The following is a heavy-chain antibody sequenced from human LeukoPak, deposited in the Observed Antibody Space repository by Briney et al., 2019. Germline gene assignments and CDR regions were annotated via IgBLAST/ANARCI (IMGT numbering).Heavy chain of an antibody. CDR2: IYPGDSDT. J-gene: IGHJ4*02. Sequence: GESLRISCKGSGYTFSSYWIGWVRQMPGKGLEWMGIIYPGDSDTRYSPSFQGQVTISADKSISTAYLQWSSLKASDTAMYYCARYVRDSSSWYFDYWGQGTLVTVSS. D-gene: IGHD6-13*01. CDR3: ARYVRDSSSWYFDY. V-gene: IGHV5-51*01. CDR1: GYTFSSYW.